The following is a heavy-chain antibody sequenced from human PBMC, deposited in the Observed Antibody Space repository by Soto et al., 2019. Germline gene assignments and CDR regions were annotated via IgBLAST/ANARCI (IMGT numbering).Heavy chain of an antibody. CDR2: MNPNSGNT. Sequence: ASVKVSCKASGYTFTSYGISWVRQAPGQGLEWMGWMNPNSGNTGYAQKFQGRVTMTRNTSISTAYMELSSLRSEDTAVYYCASETYYYDSSGYQDAFDIWGQGTMVTVSS. D-gene: IGHD3-22*01. J-gene: IGHJ3*02. CDR3: ASETYYYDSSGYQDAFDI. V-gene: IGHV1-8*02. CDR1: GYTFTSYG.